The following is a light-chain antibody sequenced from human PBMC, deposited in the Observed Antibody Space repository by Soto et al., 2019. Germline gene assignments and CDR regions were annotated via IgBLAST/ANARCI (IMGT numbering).Light chain of an antibody. CDR1: QSVSSY. V-gene: IGKV3-11*01. Sequence: EIVLTQSPATLSLSPGERATLSCSASQSVSSYLAWYQQKPGQAPRLLIYDASNTATGIPARFSGSGSGTDFTLTISSLEPADFAVYYCQQRDNWPPYTFGQGTKVDIK. J-gene: IGKJ2*01. CDR3: QQRDNWPPYT. CDR2: DAS.